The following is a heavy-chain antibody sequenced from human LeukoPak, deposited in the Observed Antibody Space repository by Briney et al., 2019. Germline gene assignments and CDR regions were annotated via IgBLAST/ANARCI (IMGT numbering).Heavy chain of an antibody. J-gene: IGHJ4*02. D-gene: IGHD3-9*01. CDR3: AKVMTGYYYYFDY. V-gene: IGHV3-23*01. CDR1: GFTFSSYA. Sequence: PGGSLRLSCAASGFTFSSYAMHWVRQAPGKGLEWVSAVGKSGENTYYADSVKGRFTVSRDSSKNTLYLQMNSLRAEDTALYYCAKVMTGYYYYFDYWGQGALVTVSS. CDR2: VGKSGENT.